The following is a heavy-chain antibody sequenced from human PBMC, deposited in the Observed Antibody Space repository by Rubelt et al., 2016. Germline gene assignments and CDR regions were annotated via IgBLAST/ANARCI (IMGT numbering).Heavy chain of an antibody. CDR2: ISSSNSYI. J-gene: IGHJ3*02. V-gene: IGHV3-21*04. CDR1: GFTFSSYN. D-gene: IGHD3-3*01. CDR3: ARLPSGFGVVDGAFDI. Sequence: EVQLVESGGGLVKPGGSLRLSCAASGFTFSSYNINWVRQAPGKGLEWVSSISSSNSYIYYADSVKGRFTISRDMAKNPLYLQMSRRRAEDAAVYYCARLPSGFGVVDGAFDIWGQGTMVTVSS.